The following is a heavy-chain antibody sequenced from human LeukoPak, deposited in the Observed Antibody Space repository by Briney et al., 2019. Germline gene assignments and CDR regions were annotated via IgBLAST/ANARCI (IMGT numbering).Heavy chain of an antibody. D-gene: IGHD4-11*01. CDR3: ARDHTVTTWNNWFDP. Sequence: GASVKVSCKASGGTFSSYAISWVRQAPGQGLEWMGRIIPIFGTANYAQKFQGRVTITTDESTSTAYMELSSLRSEDTAVYYCARDHTVTTWNNWFDPWGQGTLVTVSS. CDR2: IIPIFGTA. V-gene: IGHV1-69*05. J-gene: IGHJ5*02. CDR1: GGTFSSYA.